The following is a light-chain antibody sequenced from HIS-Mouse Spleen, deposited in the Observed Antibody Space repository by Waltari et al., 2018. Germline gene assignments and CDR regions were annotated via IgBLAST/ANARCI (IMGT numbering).Light chain of an antibody. CDR3: YPKDSSGNHRG. Sequence: SYELTQPPSVSVSPGQTARITCSGDALPKKYAYWYQQKSGQAPVLVIYEDSKRPSGIPGVFSGSSSGTIATLTFRGAQVGDEADYYWYPKDSSGNHRGFGGGTKLTVL. J-gene: IGLJ2*01. V-gene: IGLV3-10*01. CDR1: ALPKKY. CDR2: EDS.